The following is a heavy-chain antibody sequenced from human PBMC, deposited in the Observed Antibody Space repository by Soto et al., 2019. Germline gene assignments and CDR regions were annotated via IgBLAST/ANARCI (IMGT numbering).Heavy chain of an antibody. CDR1: GFTFSNSW. V-gene: IGHV3-74*01. J-gene: IGHJ6*02. CDR2: INNDGSNA. CDR3: ARDEPGPDV. Sequence: EVQLVESGGGVVQPGGSLRLSCRGSGFTFSNSWMHWVRHTPGKGLVWVSRINNDGSNAAYADSVKGRFTISRDNAKNTLYMYMNFLRVGDTAVYYCARDEPGPDVWAQGTTVTVSS. D-gene: IGHD2-2*01.